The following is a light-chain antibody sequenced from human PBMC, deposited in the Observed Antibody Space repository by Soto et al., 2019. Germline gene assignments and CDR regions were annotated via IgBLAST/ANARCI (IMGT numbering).Light chain of an antibody. Sequence: ETVLTQSPGTLSLSPGERATLSCRASQSVSSSYLAWYQQKPGQAPRLLIYGASSRATGIPDRFSGSGSGTDFTFTISRREPEDFAVYYCQQYGSSPWTFGEGTKVEIK. V-gene: IGKV3-20*01. J-gene: IGKJ1*01. CDR1: QSVSSSY. CDR3: QQYGSSPWT. CDR2: GAS.